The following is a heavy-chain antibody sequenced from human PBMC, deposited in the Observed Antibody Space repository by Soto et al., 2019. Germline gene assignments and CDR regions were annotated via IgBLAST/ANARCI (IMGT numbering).Heavy chain of an antibody. CDR1: GDSISTYY. Sequence: PSETLSLTCTGSGDSISTYYWSWIRQPPGKGLQWIGYIFYSGGTAYNPSLKSRVTISLDMSKKQISLKLSSVTTADTATYFCARLQLVQKVIDYWGQGTLVTVSS. CDR3: ARLQLVQKVIDY. J-gene: IGHJ4*02. D-gene: IGHD1-1*01. V-gene: IGHV4-59*01. CDR2: IFYSGGT.